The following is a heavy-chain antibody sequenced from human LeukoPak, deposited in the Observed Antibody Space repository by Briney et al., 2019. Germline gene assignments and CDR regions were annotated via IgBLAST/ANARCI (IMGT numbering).Heavy chain of an antibody. J-gene: IGHJ6*02. V-gene: IGHV1-8*01. CDR2: MNPNSGNT. CDR1: GYTFTSYD. Sequence: WASVKVSCKASGYTFTSYDSNWVRQATGQGLEWMGWMNPNSGNTGYAQKFQGRVTMTRNTSISTAYMELSSLRSEDTAVYYCARGLVSSSWYGNGAYYYGMDVWGQGTTVTVSS. D-gene: IGHD6-13*01. CDR3: ARGLVSSSWYGNGAYYYGMDV.